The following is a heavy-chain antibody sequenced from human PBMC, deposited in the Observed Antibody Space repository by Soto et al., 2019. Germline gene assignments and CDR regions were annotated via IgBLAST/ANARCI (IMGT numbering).Heavy chain of an antibody. D-gene: IGHD5-12*01. Sequence: SETLSLTCTVSGGSVSSGSYYWSWIRQPPGKGLEWIGYIYYSGSTNYNPSLKSRVTISVDTSKNQFSLKLSSVTAADTAVYYCARGVEGWLQFEDHWFDPWGQGTLVTVSS. V-gene: IGHV4-61*01. CDR1: GGSVSSGSYY. CDR3: ARGVEGWLQFEDHWFDP. J-gene: IGHJ5*02. CDR2: IYYSGST.